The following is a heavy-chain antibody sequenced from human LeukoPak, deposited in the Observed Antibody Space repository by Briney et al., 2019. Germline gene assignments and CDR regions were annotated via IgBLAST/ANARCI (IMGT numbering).Heavy chain of an antibody. CDR3: ARGLRIYSSGWNYYYYGMDV. CDR1: GGSISSGGYY. Sequence: PSQTLSLTCTVSGGSISSGGYYWSWIRQHPGKGLEWIGYIYYSGSTYYNPSLKSRVTISVDTSKNQFSLKLSSVTAADTAVYYCARGLRIYSSGWNYYYYGMDVWGQGTTVTVSS. CDR2: IYYSGST. V-gene: IGHV4-31*03. D-gene: IGHD6-19*01. J-gene: IGHJ6*02.